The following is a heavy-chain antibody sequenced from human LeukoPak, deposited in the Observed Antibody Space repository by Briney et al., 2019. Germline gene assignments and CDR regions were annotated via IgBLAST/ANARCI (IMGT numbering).Heavy chain of an antibody. CDR3: AREEVVDGYKFLDY. Sequence: SETLSLTCTVSGGSISSYYWSWIRQPPGKGLEWIGYIYYGGSTNYNPSLKSRVTISVDTSKNQFSLKLSSVTAADTAVYYCAREEVVDGYKFLDYWGQGTLVTVSS. J-gene: IGHJ4*02. CDR2: IYYGGST. CDR1: GGSISSYY. V-gene: IGHV4-59*01. D-gene: IGHD5-24*01.